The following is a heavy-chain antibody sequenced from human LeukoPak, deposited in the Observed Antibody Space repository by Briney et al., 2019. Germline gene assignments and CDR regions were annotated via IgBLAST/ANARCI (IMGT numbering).Heavy chain of an antibody. CDR3: ARGRYAPIDSSGWYWPLGYYYYYYMDV. CDR2: IYTSGST. CDR1: GGSISSYY. V-gene: IGHV4-4*07. J-gene: IGHJ6*03. D-gene: IGHD6-19*01. Sequence: SETLSLTCTVSGGSISSYYWSWIRQPAGKGLEWIGRIYTSGSTNYNPSLKSRVTMSVDTSKNQFSLKLSSVTAADTAVYYCARGRYAPIDSSGWYWPLGYYYYYYMDVWGKGTTVTISS.